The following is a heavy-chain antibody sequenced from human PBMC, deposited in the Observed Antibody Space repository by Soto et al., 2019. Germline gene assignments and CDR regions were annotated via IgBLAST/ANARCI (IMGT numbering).Heavy chain of an antibody. D-gene: IGHD1-26*01. V-gene: IGHV5-51*01. CDR2: IYPGDSDT. CDR3: YSGSYYYYYGMDV. Sequence: PEEPLKISCKRSGYSSTNYKISRERQMPGKGLEWMGIIYPGDSDTRYSPSFQGQVTISADKSISTAYLQWSSLQASDTAMYYCYSGSYYYYYGMDVWGQGTTVTVSS. CDR1: GYSSTNYK. J-gene: IGHJ6*02.